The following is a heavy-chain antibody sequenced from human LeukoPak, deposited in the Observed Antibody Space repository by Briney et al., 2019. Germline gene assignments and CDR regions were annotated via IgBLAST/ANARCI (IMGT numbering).Heavy chain of an antibody. CDR2: IYHSGST. J-gene: IGHJ4*02. CDR1: GGSISSGNW. D-gene: IGHD2-8*01. Sequence: SETLSLTCAVSGGSISSGNWWSWVRQPPGKGLEWIGEIYHSGSTNYNPSLKSRVTISVDKSKNQFSLKLTSVTAADTAVYYCAASGYSTRWYYYDFWGQGTLVTVSS. CDR3: AASGYSTRWYYYDF. V-gene: IGHV4-4*02.